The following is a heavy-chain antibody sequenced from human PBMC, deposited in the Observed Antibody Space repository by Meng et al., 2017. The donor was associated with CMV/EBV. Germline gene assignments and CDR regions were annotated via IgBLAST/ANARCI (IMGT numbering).Heavy chain of an antibody. CDR3: ARTYYYDSSGYYYGDDAFDI. Sequence: GESLKISCAASGFTFSSYAMHWVRQAPGKGLEWVAVISYDGSNKYYADSVKGRFTISRDNSKNTLYLQMNSLRAEDTAVYYCARTYYYDSSGYYYGDDAFDIWGQGTMVTVSS. J-gene: IGHJ3*02. D-gene: IGHD3-22*01. CDR2: ISYDGSNK. CDR1: GFTFSSYA. V-gene: IGHV3-30*04.